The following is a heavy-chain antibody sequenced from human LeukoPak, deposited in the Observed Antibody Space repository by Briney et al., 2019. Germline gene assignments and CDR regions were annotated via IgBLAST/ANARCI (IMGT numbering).Heavy chain of an antibody. CDR1: GYTFTDYD. CDR2: INPNSGGT. J-gene: IGHJ6*03. CDR3: ARGYYDYVWGSYMGDYYYYYMDV. V-gene: IGHV1-2*02. Sequence: ASVKVSCKTSGYTFTDYDITWVRQAPGQGLEWMGWINPNSGGTNYAQKFQGRVTMTRDTSISTAYMELSRLRSDDTAVYYCARGYYDYVWGSYMGDYYYYYMDVWGKGTTVTVSS. D-gene: IGHD3-16*01.